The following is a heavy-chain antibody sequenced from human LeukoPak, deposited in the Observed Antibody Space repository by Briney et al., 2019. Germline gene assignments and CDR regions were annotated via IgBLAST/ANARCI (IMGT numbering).Heavy chain of an antibody. J-gene: IGHJ2*01. CDR1: GFTFSSYA. D-gene: IGHD2-2*01. V-gene: IGHV3-30*04. Sequence: PGRSLRLSCAASGFTFSSYAMHWVRQAPGKGLEWVAIIYSGGGNTKYYAESLKDRFTISRDDSKDTVYLQMNSLRVEDTAVYYCVVILVPGGVWHFDLWGRGTLVTVSS. CDR3: VVILVPGGVWHFDL. CDR2: IYSGGGNTK.